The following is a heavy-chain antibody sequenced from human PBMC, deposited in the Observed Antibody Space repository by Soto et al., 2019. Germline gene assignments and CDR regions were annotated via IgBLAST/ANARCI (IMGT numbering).Heavy chain of an antibody. J-gene: IGHJ4*02. CDR3: ANIRNVVYAHNAY. Sequence: GGSLRLSCAASGFTFGSYGMHWVRQVPGKGLEWVAVISYDGSNKYYADSVRGRFAISRDNSNNMLYLQMNSLRAEDTAVYYCANIRNVVYAHNAYWGQGTLVTVSS. V-gene: IGHV3-30*18. CDR2: ISYDGSNK. CDR1: GFTFGSYG. D-gene: IGHD2-8*02.